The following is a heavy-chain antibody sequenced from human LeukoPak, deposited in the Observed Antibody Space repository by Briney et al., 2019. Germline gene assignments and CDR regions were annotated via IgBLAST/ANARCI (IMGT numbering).Heavy chain of an antibody. CDR1: GYTFTGYY. CDR3: ARGPVGYCSGGSCYGRTYYYYMDV. D-gene: IGHD2-15*01. Sequence: ASVKVSCKASGYTFTGYYMHWVRQAPGQGLEWMGRINPNSGGTNYAQKFQGRVTMTRDTPISTAYMELSRLRSDDTAVYYCARGPVGYCSGGSCYGRTYYYYMDVWGKGTTVTVSS. CDR2: INPNSGGT. J-gene: IGHJ6*03. V-gene: IGHV1-2*06.